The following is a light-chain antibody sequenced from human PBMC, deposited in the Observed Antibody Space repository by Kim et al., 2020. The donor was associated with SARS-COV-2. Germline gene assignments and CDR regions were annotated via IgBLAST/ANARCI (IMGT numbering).Light chain of an antibody. CDR3: QAWDSITQV. J-gene: IGLJ1*01. V-gene: IGLV3-1*01. CDR2: QDS. Sequence: SYELTQPPSVSVSPGQTASITCSGDKLGDKYACWYQQKPGQSPVLVIYQDSKRPSGIPERFSGSNSGNTATLTISGTQAMDEADYYCQAWDSITQVLGTGTKVTVL. CDR1: KLGDKY.